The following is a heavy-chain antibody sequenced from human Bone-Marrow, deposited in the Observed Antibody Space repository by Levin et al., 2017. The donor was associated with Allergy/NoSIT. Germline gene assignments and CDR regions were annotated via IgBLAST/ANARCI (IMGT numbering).Heavy chain of an antibody. CDR2: IKGDGSSV. D-gene: IGHD2-2*01. J-gene: IGHJ1*01. CDR1: GLTFSSYW. Sequence: AGGSLRLSCTVSGLTFSSYWMHWVRQVPGKGLVWVSRIKGDGSSVHYVDSVRGRFTISRDNTKNTLFLHMSNLRAEDTAIYYCATVPSRTWHEYFQHWGQGPLVTVSS. CDR3: ATVPSRTWHEYFQH. V-gene: IGHV3-74*01.